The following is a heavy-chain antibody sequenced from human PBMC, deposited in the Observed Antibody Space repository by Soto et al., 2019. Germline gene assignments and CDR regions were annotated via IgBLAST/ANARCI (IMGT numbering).Heavy chain of an antibody. J-gene: IGHJ4*02. CDR2: ISGSGGST. CDR3: AKEHLNIVVVVAATPLYFDY. Sequence: GGSLRLSCAASGFTFSSYAMSWVRQAPGKGLEWVSAISGSGGSTYYADSVKGRFTITRDNSKNTLYLQMNSLRAEDTAVYYCAKEHLNIVVVVAATPLYFDYWGQGTLVTVSS. V-gene: IGHV3-23*01. CDR1: GFTFSSYA. D-gene: IGHD2-15*01.